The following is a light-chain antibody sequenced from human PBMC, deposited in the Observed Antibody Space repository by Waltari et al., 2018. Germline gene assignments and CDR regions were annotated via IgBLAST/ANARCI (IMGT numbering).Light chain of an antibody. CDR3: QQRSNWPPPIT. CDR1: QSVSSY. J-gene: IGKJ5*01. Sequence: EIVLTQSPATLSLSPGERATLSCRASQSVSSYLAWYQQKPGQALRLLIYDASNRATGIPARFSGSGSGTDFTLTISSLEPEDFAVYYCQQRSNWPPPITFGQGTRLEIK. V-gene: IGKV3-11*01. CDR2: DAS.